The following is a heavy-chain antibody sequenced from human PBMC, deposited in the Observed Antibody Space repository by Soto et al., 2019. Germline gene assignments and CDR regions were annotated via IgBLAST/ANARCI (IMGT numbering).Heavy chain of an antibody. CDR2: INPNSGGT. D-gene: IGHD2-2*01. V-gene: IGHV1-2*02. J-gene: IGHJ1*01. CDR1: GYTFTGYY. CDR3: ARVSIVVVPAAIGYFQH. Sequence: QVQLVQSGAEVKKPGASVKVSCKASGYTFTGYYMHWVRQAPGQGLEWMGWINPNSGGTNYAQKFQGSVTMTRDTSISTAYMELSRLRSDDTAVYYCARVSIVVVPAAIGYFQHWGQGTLVTVSS.